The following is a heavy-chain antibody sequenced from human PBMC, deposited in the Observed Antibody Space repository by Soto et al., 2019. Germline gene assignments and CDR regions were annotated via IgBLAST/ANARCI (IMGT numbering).Heavy chain of an antibody. V-gene: IGHV3-23*01. Sequence: PGGSLRLSCAASGFTFSSYAMSWVRQAPGKGLEWVSAISGSGGSTYHADSVKGRFTISRDNSKNTLYLQMNSLRAEDTAVYYCAKDPYCTNGVCYAPSYYYGMDVWGQGTTVTVSS. J-gene: IGHJ6*02. CDR1: GFTFSSYA. D-gene: IGHD2-8*01. CDR3: AKDPYCTNGVCYAPSYYYGMDV. CDR2: ISGSGGST.